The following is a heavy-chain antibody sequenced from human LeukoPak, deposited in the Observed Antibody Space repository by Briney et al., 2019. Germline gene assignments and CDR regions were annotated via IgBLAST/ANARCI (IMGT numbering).Heavy chain of an antibody. D-gene: IGHD2-21*01. CDR1: GYSFTDYW. CDR3: ALVVTPDAFDI. V-gene: IGHV5-51*01. J-gene: IGHJ3*02. CDR2: IHPGDSET. Sequence: PGESLKISCEGSGYSFTDYWIGWVRQMPGKGLEWMGTIHPGDSETRYSPSFQGQVTISADKSISTAYMQWSRLKASDTAMYYCALVVTPDAFDIWGQGTLVTVSS.